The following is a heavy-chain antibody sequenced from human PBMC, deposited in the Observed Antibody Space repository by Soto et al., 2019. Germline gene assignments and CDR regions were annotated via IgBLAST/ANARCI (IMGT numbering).Heavy chain of an antibody. J-gene: IGHJ5*02. CDR3: ARHDRVVAEGRWFDP. Sequence: PSETLSLTCTVSGSSISSGYHWAWIRQPPGKGLEWLGSVHYSGNTYYNPSLKSRLTISVDKSKNQFSLNLSSVTAADTAVYYCARHDRVVAEGRWFDPWGQGTLVRVYS. CDR2: VHYSGNT. D-gene: IGHD2-15*01. V-gene: IGHV4-38-2*02. CDR1: GSSISSGYH.